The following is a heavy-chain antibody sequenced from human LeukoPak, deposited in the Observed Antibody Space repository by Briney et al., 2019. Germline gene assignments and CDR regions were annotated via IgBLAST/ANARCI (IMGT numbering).Heavy chain of an antibody. J-gene: IGHJ5*02. CDR1: GGTFSSYA. CDR3: VTDREGSSYWFDP. Sequence: SVKVSCKASGGTFSSYAISWVRQAPGQGLEWMGGIIPIFGTANYAQKFQGRVTITADESTSAAYMELSSLRSEDTAVYYCVTDREGSSYWFDPWGQGTLVTVSS. V-gene: IGHV1-69*13. D-gene: IGHD6-6*01. CDR2: IIPIFGTA.